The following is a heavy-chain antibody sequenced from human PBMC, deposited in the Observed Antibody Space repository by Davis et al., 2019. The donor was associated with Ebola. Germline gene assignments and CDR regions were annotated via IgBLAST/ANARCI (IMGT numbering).Heavy chain of an antibody. CDR3: ARDRPPYYYDSSGPFDY. D-gene: IGHD3-22*01. V-gene: IGHV3-7*03. J-gene: IGHJ4*02. CDR2: IKQDGSEK. CDR1: GFTFSTYS. Sequence: GGSLRLSCAASGFTFSTYSMNWVRQAPGKGLEWVANIKQDGSEKYYVDSVKGRFTISRDNAKNSLYLQMNSLRAEDTAVYYCARDRPPYYYDSSGPFDYWGQGTLVTVSS.